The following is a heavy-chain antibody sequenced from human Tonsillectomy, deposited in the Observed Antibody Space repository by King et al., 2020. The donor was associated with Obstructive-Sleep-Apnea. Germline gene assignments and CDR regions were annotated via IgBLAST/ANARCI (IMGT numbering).Heavy chain of an antibody. CDR1: GGSIISYS. CDR3: ARGTGWYGVDV. CDR2: VYYSGST. D-gene: IGHD6-19*01. V-gene: IGHV4-59*01. Sequence: QMQLQESGPGLVKPSETLSLTCTVSGGSIISYSWTWIRQPPGKGLEWIGHVYYSGSTNYKPSLKSRVTISADTSKTQFSLKLSSVTAADTGVYYCARGTGWYGVDVWGQGTTVTVSS. J-gene: IGHJ6*02.